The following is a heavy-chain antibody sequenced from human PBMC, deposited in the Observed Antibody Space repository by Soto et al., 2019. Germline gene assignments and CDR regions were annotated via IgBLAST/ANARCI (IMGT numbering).Heavy chain of an antibody. CDR2: IKEDRSDA. D-gene: IGHD6-25*01. CDR3: ARFARVSSGDY. J-gene: IGHJ4*02. V-gene: IGHV3-7*01. CDR1: GFTFNKDW. Sequence: PGGSLRLSCVASGFTFNKDWMSCVRRDPGGELEWVAGIKEDRSDALYVESVKGRFTISGDNAKNILYLQMNSLGAGDTAMYYCARFARVSSGDYWGQGTLVTVSS.